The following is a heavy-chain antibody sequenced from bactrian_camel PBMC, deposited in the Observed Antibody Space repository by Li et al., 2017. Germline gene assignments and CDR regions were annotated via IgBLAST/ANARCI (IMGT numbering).Heavy chain of an antibody. J-gene: IGHJ6*01. CDR2: IRRSGGET. CDR3: AARPVEHVWETARCFPGSRSRASGY. V-gene: IGHV3S55*01. CDR1: GHSRGSNC. D-gene: IGHD8*01. Sequence: VQLVESGGGSVQTGGSLRLSCVVSGHSRGSNCVGWYRLPPGRAPAEREGIAAIRRSGGETWYAGSVKGRFTASRDNARNTFYLQMNNLKREDTAVYYCAARPVEHVWETARCFPGSRSRASGYWAQGTQVTVS.